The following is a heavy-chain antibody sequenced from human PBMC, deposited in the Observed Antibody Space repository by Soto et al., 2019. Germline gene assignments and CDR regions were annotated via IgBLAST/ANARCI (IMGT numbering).Heavy chain of an antibody. Sequence: QVQLQESGPGLVKPSETLSLTCTVSGGSISSYYWSWIRQPPGKGLEWIGYIYYSGSTNYNPSLKIRVTLSVDTSKNQFSLKLSSVTAADTAVYYCARDGFYYDILTGQGWFDPWGQGTLVTVSS. D-gene: IGHD3-9*01. J-gene: IGHJ5*02. CDR3: ARDGFYYDILTGQGWFDP. CDR1: GGSISSYY. CDR2: IYYSGST. V-gene: IGHV4-59*01.